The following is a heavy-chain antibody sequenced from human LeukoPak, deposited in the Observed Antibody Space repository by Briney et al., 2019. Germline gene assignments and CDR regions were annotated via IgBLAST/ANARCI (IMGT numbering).Heavy chain of an antibody. J-gene: IGHJ5*02. V-gene: IGHV4-34*01. CDR1: GGSFSGYY. CDR3: ARGAPRGFDP. Sequence: SETLSLTCAVYGGSFSGYYWSWIRQPPGKGLEWIGEINHSGSTNYNPSLKSRVTISVDTSKNQFSLKLSSVTAADTAVYYCARGAPRGFDPWGQRTLVTVSS. CDR2: INHSGST.